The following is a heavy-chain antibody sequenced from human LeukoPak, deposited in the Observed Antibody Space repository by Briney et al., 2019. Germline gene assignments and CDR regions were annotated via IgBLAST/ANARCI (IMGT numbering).Heavy chain of an antibody. J-gene: IGHJ6*03. CDR1: GGTFSSYA. CDR3: ATGPRGYSSGWYLYYMDV. Sequence: SVKVSCKASGGTFSSYAISWVRQAPGQGLEWMGGIIPIFGTANYAQKFQGRVTITADESTSTAYMELSSLRSEDTAVYYCATGPRGYSSGWYLYYMDVWGKGTTVT. V-gene: IGHV1-69*01. D-gene: IGHD6-19*01. CDR2: IIPIFGTA.